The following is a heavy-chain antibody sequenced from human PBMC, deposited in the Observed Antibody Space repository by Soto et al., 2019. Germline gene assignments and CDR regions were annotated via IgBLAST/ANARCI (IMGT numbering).Heavy chain of an antibody. CDR1: GGSISSSSYY. D-gene: IGHD6-13*01. Sequence: PSETLSLTCTFSGGSISSSSYYWGWIRQPPGKGLEWIGSIYYSGSTYYNPSLKSRVTLSVDTSKNQFSLKLSSVTAADTAVYYCARGGGGMSRSWFSLWGQGTLVTVSS. V-gene: IGHV4-39*07. CDR3: ARGGGGMSRSWFSL. CDR2: IYYSGST. J-gene: IGHJ4*02.